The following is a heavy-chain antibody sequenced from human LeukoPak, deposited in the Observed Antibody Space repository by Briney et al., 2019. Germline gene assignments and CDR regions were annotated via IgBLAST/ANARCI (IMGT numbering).Heavy chain of an antibody. CDR1: GGTFSSYA. J-gene: IGHJ5*02. CDR3: ARETIFGVLNCFDP. D-gene: IGHD3-3*01. CDR2: IIPIFGTA. V-gene: IGHV1-69*05. Sequence: SVKVSCKASGGTFSSYAVSWVRQAPGQGLEWMGGIIPIFGTANYAQKFQGRVTITTDESTSTAYMELSSLRSEDTAIYYCARETIFGVLNCFDPWGQGTLVTVSS.